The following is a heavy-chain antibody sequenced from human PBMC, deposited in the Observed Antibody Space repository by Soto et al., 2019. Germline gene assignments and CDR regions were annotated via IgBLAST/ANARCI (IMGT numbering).Heavy chain of an antibody. D-gene: IGHD3-10*01. V-gene: IGHV3-74*01. CDR2: INSDGSST. CDR1: GFTFSSYW. CDR3: AREGSYYYGSGSYYNYYYYYGMDV. Sequence: GGSLRLSCAASGFTFSSYWMHWVRQAPGKGLVWVSRINSDGSSTSYADSVKGRFTISRDNAKNTLYLQMNSLRAEDTAVYYCAREGSYYYGSGSYYNYYYYYGMDVWGQGTTVTVSS. J-gene: IGHJ6*02.